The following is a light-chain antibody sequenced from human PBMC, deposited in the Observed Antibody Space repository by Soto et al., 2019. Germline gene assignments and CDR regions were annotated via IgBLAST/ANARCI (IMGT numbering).Light chain of an antibody. CDR1: QSISNW. CDR3: QQYDNLPIT. V-gene: IGKV1-33*01. Sequence: DMQMTQSPSTLSASMGERVTISCRAGQSISNWLAWYQQKPGKAPKLLIYDASNLETGVPSRFSGSGSGTDFTFTISSLQPEDIATYYCQQYDNLPITCGQGTRLEIK. J-gene: IGKJ5*01. CDR2: DAS.